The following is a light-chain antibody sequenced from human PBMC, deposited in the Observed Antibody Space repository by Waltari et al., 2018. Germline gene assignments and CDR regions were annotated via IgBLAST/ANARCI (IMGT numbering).Light chain of an antibody. CDR1: QSISNW. J-gene: IGKJ4*01. V-gene: IGKV1-5*03. Sequence: DIQMTQSPSTLSASVGDRVTITCRASQSISNWLAWYQQKPGKAPKLLIYKASTLESGVPSRFSGSRSGTEFTLTISSLQPDDFATYYCQQYNSYSLLTFGGGTKVEIK. CDR3: QQYNSYSLLT. CDR2: KAS.